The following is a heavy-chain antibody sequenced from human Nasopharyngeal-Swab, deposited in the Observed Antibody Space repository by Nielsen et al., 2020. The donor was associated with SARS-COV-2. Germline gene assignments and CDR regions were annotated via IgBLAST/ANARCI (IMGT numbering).Heavy chain of an antibody. V-gene: IGHV1-18*01. J-gene: IGHJ6*02. D-gene: IGHD3-22*01. CDR1: GYTFTSYG. Sequence: ASVKVSCKASGYTFTSYGISWVLQAPGQGLEWMGWISAYNGNTNYAQKLQGRVTMTTDTSTSPAYMELRSLRSYDTAVYYCARFVTTSYYYYGMDVWGQGTTVTVSS. CDR2: ISAYNGNT. CDR3: ARFVTTSYYYYGMDV.